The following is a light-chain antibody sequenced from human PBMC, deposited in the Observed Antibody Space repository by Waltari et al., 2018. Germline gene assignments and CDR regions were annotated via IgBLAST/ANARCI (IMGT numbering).Light chain of an antibody. V-gene: IGLV2-14*03. CDR2: DVS. Sequence: SALTQPASVSGSPGLSITISFTGTTSAGGGYNYVSWYQQHPGKAPQLMIFDVSNRPSGVSNRFSGSKSGNTASLTISGLQAEDEADYYCSSYIGSSTLELFGGGTSLTVL. CDR1: TSAGGGYNY. J-gene: IGLJ2*01. CDR3: SSYIGSSTLEL.